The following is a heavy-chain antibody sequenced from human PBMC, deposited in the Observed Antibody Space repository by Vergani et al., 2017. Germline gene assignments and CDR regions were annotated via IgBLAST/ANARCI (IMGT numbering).Heavy chain of an antibody. D-gene: IGHD2-2*01. CDR3: ARDPDIVVVPAAPYYYYYYGMDV. Sequence: QVQLVQSGAEVQKPGASVKVSCKASGDTFTSYGISWVRQAPGQGLEWMGWISAYNGNTNYAQKLQGRVTMTTDTSTSTAYMELRSLRSDDTAVYYCARDPDIVVVPAAPYYYYYYGMDVWGQGTTVTVSS. CDR2: ISAYNGNT. J-gene: IGHJ6*02. CDR1: GDTFTSYG. V-gene: IGHV1-18*04.